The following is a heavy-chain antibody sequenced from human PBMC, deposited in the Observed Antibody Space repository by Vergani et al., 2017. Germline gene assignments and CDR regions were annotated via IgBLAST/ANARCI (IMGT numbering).Heavy chain of an antibody. V-gene: IGHV3-21*01. D-gene: IGHD1-26*01. Sequence: EVQLVESGGGLVKPGGSLRLSCAASGFTFSSYSMNWVRQAPGKGLEWVSSISSSSSYIYYADSVKGGFTISRDNAKNSLYLQMNSLRAEDTAVYYCARDSGSYSGWFDPWGQGTLVTGSS. J-gene: IGHJ5*02. CDR1: GFTFSSYS. CDR2: ISSSSSYI. CDR3: ARDSGSYSGWFDP.